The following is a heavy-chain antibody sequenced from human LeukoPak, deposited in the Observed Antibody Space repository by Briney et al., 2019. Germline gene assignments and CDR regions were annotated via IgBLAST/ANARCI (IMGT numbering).Heavy chain of an antibody. J-gene: IGHJ4*02. CDR1: GGTFSSYA. CDR2: IIPIFGTA. Sequence: SVTVSCTASGGTFSSYAISWVRQAPGQGLEWMGGIIPIFGTANYAQKFQGRVTITADESTSTAYMELSSLRSGDTAVYYCAREGSIVVVPAATPYYFDYWGQGTLVTVSS. CDR3: AREGSIVVVPAATPYYFDY. V-gene: IGHV1-69*13. D-gene: IGHD2-2*01.